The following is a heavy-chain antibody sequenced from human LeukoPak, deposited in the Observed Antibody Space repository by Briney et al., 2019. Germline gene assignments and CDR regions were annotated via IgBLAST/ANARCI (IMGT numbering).Heavy chain of an antibody. D-gene: IGHD5-18*01. J-gene: IGHJ4*02. V-gene: IGHV3-23*01. CDR3: AKRLRTGYNYGYPDY. Sequence: GGSLRLSCAASGFTFSDYAMSWVRQAPGKGLEWVSSIGGCGGIAHYTPSVKGRFTISRDNSRDTLFLQMNSLRAEDTAVYYCAKRLRTGYNYGYPDYWGQGTLVTVSS. CDR1: GFTFSDYA. CDR2: IGGCGGIA.